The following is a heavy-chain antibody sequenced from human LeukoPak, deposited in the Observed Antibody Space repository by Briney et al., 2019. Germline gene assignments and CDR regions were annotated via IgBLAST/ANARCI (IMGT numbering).Heavy chain of an antibody. Sequence: GASVKVSCKPSGYTFTGYYLHWVRQAPGQGLEWMGWINPNTGATNYAEKFQGRVTMTRDTSIDTAYMEMRSLRSDDTAVYYCARDRVGSGWPRPWYFEFWGEGTLMTVSS. J-gene: IGHJ4*02. CDR2: INPNTGAT. D-gene: IGHD6-19*01. CDR3: ARDRVGSGWPRPWYFEF. V-gene: IGHV1-2*02. CDR1: GYTFTGYY.